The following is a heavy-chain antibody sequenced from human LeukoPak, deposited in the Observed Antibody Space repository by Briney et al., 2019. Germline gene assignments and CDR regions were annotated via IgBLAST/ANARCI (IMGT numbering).Heavy chain of an antibody. CDR2: ISSSGSTI. CDR3: AELGITMIGGV. Sequence: GESLRLSCAASGFTFSSYSMNWVRQAPGKGLEWVPYISSSGSTIYYADSVKGRFTISRDNAKNSLYLQMNSLRAEDTAVYYCAELGITMIGGVWGKGTTVTISS. CDR1: GFTFSSYS. V-gene: IGHV3-48*04. D-gene: IGHD3-10*02. J-gene: IGHJ6*04.